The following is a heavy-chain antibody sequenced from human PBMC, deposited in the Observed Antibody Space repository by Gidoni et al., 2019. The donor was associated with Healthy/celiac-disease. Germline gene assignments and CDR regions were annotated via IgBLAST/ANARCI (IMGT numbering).Heavy chain of an antibody. CDR2: ISAYNGNT. Sequence: QVQLVQSGAEVKKPGASVKVSCKASGYTFTSYGISWVRQAPGQGLEWMGWISAYNGNTNYAQKLQGRVTMTTDTSTSTAYMELRSLRSDDTAVYYCARVRGVGYYDILTGLGVWEGDYYYGMDVWGQGTTVTVSS. D-gene: IGHD3-9*01. CDR1: GYTFTSYG. V-gene: IGHV1-18*01. J-gene: IGHJ6*02. CDR3: ARVRGVGYYDILTGLGVWEGDYYYGMDV.